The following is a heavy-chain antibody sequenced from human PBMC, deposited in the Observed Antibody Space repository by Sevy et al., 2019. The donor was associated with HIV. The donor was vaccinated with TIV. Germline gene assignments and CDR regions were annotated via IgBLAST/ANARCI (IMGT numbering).Heavy chain of an antibody. J-gene: IGHJ5*02. D-gene: IGHD3-16*01. V-gene: IGHV4-30-4*01. Sequence: SETLSLTCTVSGGSISSGDYYWSWIRQPPGKGLEWIGYIYYSGSTYYNPSLKSRVTISVDTSKNQFSLKLGSVTAADTAVYYCVMGGPNWFDPWGQGTLVTVSS. CDR3: VMGGPNWFDP. CDR1: GGSISSGDYY. CDR2: IYYSGST.